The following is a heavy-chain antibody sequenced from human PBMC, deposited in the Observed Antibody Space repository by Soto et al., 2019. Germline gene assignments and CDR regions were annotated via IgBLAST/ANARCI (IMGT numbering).Heavy chain of an antibody. J-gene: IGHJ3*02. CDR3: ASRGSGNNAAFDI. CDR2: ISFDGINK. D-gene: IGHD3-10*01. V-gene: IGHV3-30-3*01. CDR1: GFTFSGYT. Sequence: PGGSLRLSCAASGFTFSGYTMHWVRQAPGKGLEWVALISFDGINKYYADSVKGRFTISRDNSKNTLYLQMNSLRAEDTAVYYCASRGSGNNAAFDIWGQGTMVTVSS.